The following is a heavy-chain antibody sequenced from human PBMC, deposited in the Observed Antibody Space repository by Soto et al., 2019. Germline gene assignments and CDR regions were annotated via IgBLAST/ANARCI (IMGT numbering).Heavy chain of an antibody. Sequence: PWWSLRLSCSASVFTFSSYAMSWVRQAPGKGLEWVSAISGSGGSTYYADSVKGRFTISRDNSKNTLYLQMNSLRAEDTAVYYCAKSPDGYNLAYFDYWGQGTLVTVSS. V-gene: IGHV3-23*01. CDR3: AKSPDGYNLAYFDY. D-gene: IGHD5-12*01. J-gene: IGHJ4*02. CDR1: VFTFSSYA. CDR2: ISGSGGST.